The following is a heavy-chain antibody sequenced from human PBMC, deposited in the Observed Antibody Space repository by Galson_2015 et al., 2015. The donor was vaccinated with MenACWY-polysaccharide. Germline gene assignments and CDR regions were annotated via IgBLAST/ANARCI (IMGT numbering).Heavy chain of an antibody. V-gene: IGHV2-5*02. CDR1: GFSLGTRGVG. J-gene: IGHJ6*02. D-gene: IGHD3-10*01. CDR2: IYWDDDK. Sequence: ALVKPTQALTLTCPFSGFSLGTRGVGEGWIRQPPGKALEWLALIYWDDDKRYCPSLKSRLTITKDTSKNQVVLTMTNMDPVDTATYYCARQSGDDGMDVWGQGTTVTVSS. CDR3: ARQSGDDGMDV.